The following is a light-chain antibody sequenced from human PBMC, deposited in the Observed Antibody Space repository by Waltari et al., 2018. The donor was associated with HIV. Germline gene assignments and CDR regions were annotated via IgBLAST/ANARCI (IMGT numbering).Light chain of an antibody. CDR2: GVS. CDR3: SSYTTSSTLGM. CDR1: SSDVGGYNY. J-gene: IGLJ3*02. Sequence: QSALTQPASVSGSPGQSITIHCTGTSSDVGGYNYVSWYQHHPGKAPKLMIYGVSNRPSGVSNRFSGSKSGNTASLTISGLQAEDEADYYCSSYTTSSTLGMFGGGTKLTVL. V-gene: IGLV2-14*01.